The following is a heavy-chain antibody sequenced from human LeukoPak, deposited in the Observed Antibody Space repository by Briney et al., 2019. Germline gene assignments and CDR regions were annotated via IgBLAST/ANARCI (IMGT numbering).Heavy chain of an antibody. CDR2: IYYSGST. V-gene: IGHV4-30-4*08. CDR3: ARGGPRPKYYD. Sequence: KPSETLSLTCTVSGGSVSSSSYYWGWIRQPPGKGLEWIGYIYYSGSTYYNPSLKSRVTISVDTSKNQFSLKLSSVTAADTAVYYCARGGPRPKYYDWGQGTLVTVSS. D-gene: IGHD3-10*01. CDR1: GGSVSSSSYY. J-gene: IGHJ4*02.